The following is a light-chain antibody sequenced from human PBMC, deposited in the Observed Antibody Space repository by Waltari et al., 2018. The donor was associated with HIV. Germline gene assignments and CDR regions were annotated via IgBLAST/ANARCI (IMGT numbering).Light chain of an antibody. CDR2: WAS. CDR3: HQSYITPWT. CDR1: QSVLYSSNNKNY. Sequence: DIGMTQSPDSLAVSLGERAPIPCKSRQSVLYSSNNKNYLAWYQKKPGQPPKLLIYWASTREFGVPDRFSGSGSGTDFTLTFSSLQAEDVAVYYCHQSYITPWTFGRGTKVEIK. V-gene: IGKV4-1*01. J-gene: IGKJ1*01.